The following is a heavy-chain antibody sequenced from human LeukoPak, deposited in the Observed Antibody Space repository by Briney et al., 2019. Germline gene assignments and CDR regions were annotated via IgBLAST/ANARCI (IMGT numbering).Heavy chain of an antibody. D-gene: IGHD6-19*01. CDR2: ISGSGDST. CDR1: GFTFSSDA. J-gene: IGHJ4*01. CDR3: VKGTVGWPYYFDY. Sequence: GGSLRLSCAASGFTFSSDAMSWVRQAPGKGLEWVSAISGSGDSTYYADSGKGRFTTSRDNSGNTMYLQLSSLRAEDTAVYFCVKGTVGWPYYFDYWGRGTLVTVSS. V-gene: IGHV3-23*01.